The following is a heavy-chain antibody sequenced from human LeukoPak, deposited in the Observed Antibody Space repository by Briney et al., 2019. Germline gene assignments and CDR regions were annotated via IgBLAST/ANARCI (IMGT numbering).Heavy chain of an antibody. CDR2: INPNSGGT. J-gene: IGHJ6*02. V-gene: IGHV1-2*06. CDR3: ARERIAAAGNDYYYYGMDV. CDR1: GYTFTGYY. D-gene: IGHD6-13*01. Sequence: GASVKVSCKASGYTFTGYYMHWVRQAPGQGLEWMGRINPNSGGTNYAQKFQERVTITRDMSTSTAYMELSSLRSEDTAVYYCARERIAAAGNDYYYYGMDVWGQGTTVTVSS.